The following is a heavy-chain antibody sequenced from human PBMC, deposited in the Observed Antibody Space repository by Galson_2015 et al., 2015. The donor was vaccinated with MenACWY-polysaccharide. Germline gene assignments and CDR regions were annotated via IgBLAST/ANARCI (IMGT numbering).Heavy chain of an antibody. J-gene: IGHJ4*02. CDR2: FYYSGST. V-gene: IGHV4-39*01. Sequence: LSLTCTVSGGSVGSSRYSWGWIRQPPGKGLEWIGSFYYSGSTYYNPSLKSRVTISVDTSKNQFSLSLNSVTASDTAVYYCARNCNPWYSSLPYYFDYWGQGTLVTVSS. CDR3: ARNCNPWYSSLPYYFDY. CDR1: GGSVGSSRYS. D-gene: IGHD6-19*01.